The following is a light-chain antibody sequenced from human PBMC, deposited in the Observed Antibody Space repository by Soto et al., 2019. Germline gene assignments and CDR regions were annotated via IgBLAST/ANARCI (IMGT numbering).Light chain of an antibody. Sequence: EVMLTLSPGTLSLSPGERATLSCRASQSVSSSYLAWYQQKPGQAPRLLIYGASSRATGIPDRFSGSGSGTDFTLTISRLEPEDFAVNYCQQYGSSPRTFGQGTKVDIK. CDR3: QQYGSSPRT. CDR2: GAS. V-gene: IGKV3-20*01. J-gene: IGKJ1*01. CDR1: QSVSSSY.